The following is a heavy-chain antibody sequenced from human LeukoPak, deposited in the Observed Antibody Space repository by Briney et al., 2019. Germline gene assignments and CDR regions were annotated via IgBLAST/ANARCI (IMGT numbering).Heavy chain of an antibody. V-gene: IGHV4-59*01. CDR2: IYYSGST. J-gene: IGHJ3*02. D-gene: IGHD2-21*02. CDR1: GGSISSYY. CDR3: ALSHIVAVTASGAFDI. Sequence: SETLSLTCTVSGGSISSYYWSWIRQPPRKGLEWIVYIYYSGSTNYNPSLKSRVTISVDTSKNQFSLKLSSVTAADTAVYYCALSHIVAVTASGAFDIWGQGTMVTVSS.